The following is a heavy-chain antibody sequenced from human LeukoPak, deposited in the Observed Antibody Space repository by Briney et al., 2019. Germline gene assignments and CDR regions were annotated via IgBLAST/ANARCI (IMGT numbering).Heavy chain of an antibody. J-gene: IGHJ5*02. D-gene: IGHD2-2*02. Sequence: GESLKISCKGSGYSFATYWIGWVRQMPGKGLELMGIIYPGDSDTRYSPSFQGQVTISADKSISTAYLQWSSLKASDTAMYYCARFVVVPAAIPVLSGNNWFDPWGQGTLVTVSS. CDR2: IYPGDSDT. V-gene: IGHV5-51*01. CDR1: GYSFATYW. CDR3: ARFVVVPAAIPVLSGNNWFDP.